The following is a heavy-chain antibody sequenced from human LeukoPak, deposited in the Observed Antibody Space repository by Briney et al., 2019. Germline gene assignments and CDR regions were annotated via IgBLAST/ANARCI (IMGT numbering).Heavy chain of an antibody. CDR2: INPNSGGT. J-gene: IGHJ1*01. V-gene: IGHV1-2*02. Sequence: GASVKVSCKASGYTFTGYYMHWVRQAPGQGLEWMGWINPNSGGTNYAQKFQGRVTMTRDTSISTAYMELSRLRSEDTAVYYCVREEGKQLELAYFQHWGQGTLVTVSS. CDR3: VREEGKQLELAYFQH. D-gene: IGHD6-13*01. CDR1: GYTFTGYY.